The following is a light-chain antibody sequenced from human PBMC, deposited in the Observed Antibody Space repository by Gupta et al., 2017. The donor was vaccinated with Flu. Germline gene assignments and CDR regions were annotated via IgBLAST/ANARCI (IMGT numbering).Light chain of an antibody. CDR1: QSISNW. CDR3: QQEATYHS. CDR2: KAS. V-gene: IGKV1-5*03. J-gene: IGKJ2*03. Sequence: DIQMTQSPSTLSASVGDRVTITCRASQSISNWLAWYQQKPGKAPKLLIYKASTLETGVPSRFSGSGSGTEFTLTISSMKPDDFATYYCQQEATYHSFGQGTKLEI.